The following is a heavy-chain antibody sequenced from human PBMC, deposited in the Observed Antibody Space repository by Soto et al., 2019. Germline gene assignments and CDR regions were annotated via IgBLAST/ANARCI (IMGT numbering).Heavy chain of an antibody. Sequence: GGSLTLSCAASGFTFSKYAMSWVRQAPGKGLEWVSTITGSAGGTYYADSMKGRFTIFRDNSKSTLYLQMYSLRVEDTAVYYCARDSEHWGQGTLVTVSS. CDR1: GFTFSKYA. V-gene: IGHV3-23*01. J-gene: IGHJ4*02. CDR3: ARDSEH. CDR2: ITGSAGGT. D-gene: IGHD1-1*01.